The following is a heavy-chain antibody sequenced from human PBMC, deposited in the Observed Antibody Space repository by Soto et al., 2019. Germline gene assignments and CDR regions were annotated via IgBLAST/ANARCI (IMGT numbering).Heavy chain of an antibody. CDR2: INPNSGGT. CDR1: SYTFTGYY. V-gene: IGHV1-2*02. J-gene: IGHJ6*02. CDR3: ARFGPYYYGMDV. D-gene: IGHD3-10*01. Sequence: SVKVSFKASSYTFTGYYMHWVRQAPGQGLEWMGWINPNSGGTNYAQKFQGRVTMTRDTSISTAYMELSRLRSDDTAAYYCARFGPYYYGMDVWGQGTTVTVYS.